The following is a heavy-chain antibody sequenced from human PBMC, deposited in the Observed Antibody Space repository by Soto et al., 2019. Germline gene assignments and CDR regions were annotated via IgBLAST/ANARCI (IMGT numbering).Heavy chain of an antibody. Sequence: EVQLLESGGGLVQPGGSLRLSCVASGFSFSGFAMSWVRQAPGKGLVWVSSITGTGVSIYYAASVRGRFTISRDNSKNTLYLQMSSLRAEDTARYYCAKDSIPYSSSYDLDHWGRGALVTVSS. D-gene: IGHD6-6*01. J-gene: IGHJ4*02. CDR2: ITGTGVSI. CDR3: AKDSIPYSSSYDLDH. V-gene: IGHV3-23*01. CDR1: GFSFSGFA.